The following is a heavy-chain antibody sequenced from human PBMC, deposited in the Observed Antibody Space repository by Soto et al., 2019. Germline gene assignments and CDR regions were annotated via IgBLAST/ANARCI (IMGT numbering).Heavy chain of an antibody. CDR1: GGSISSGGYY. V-gene: IGHV4-31*03. D-gene: IGHD5-18*01. CDR3: ARSRGDTAIRSEGLFDY. Sequence: QVQLQESGPGLVKPSQTLSLTCTVSGGSISSGGYYWSWIRQHPGKGLEWIGYIYYSGSTYYSPSLKSRVTISVDTSKNQFSLKLISVTAADTAVYYCARSRGDTAIRSEGLFDYWAQGTLVTVSS. J-gene: IGHJ4*02. CDR2: IYYSGST.